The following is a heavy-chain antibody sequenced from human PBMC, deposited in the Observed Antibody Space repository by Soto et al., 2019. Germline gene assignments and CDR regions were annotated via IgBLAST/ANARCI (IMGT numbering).Heavy chain of an antibody. Sequence: GGSLRLSCAASGFTFSDYYMSWIRQAPGKGLEWVAYISSSGSAIYYADSVKGRFTISRDNAKNSLYLQMNSLRAEDTAVYYCARWVRKELLYYYYYLHVWGKGTTVTVSS. CDR1: GFTFSDYY. V-gene: IGHV3-11*01. D-gene: IGHD3-10*01. CDR2: ISSSGSAI. J-gene: IGHJ6*03. CDR3: ARWVRKELLYYYYYLHV.